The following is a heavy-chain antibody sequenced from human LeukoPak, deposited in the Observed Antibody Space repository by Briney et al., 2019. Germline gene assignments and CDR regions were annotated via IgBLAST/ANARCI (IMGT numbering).Heavy chain of an antibody. CDR1: GYTFTGYY. D-gene: IGHD2-2*01. Sequence: ASVKVSCKASGYTFTGYYMHWVRQAPGQGLEWMGWINPNSGGTNYAQKFQGRVTMTRDTSISTAYMELSRLRSDDTAVYYRARSRGYCSSTSCYADYYYGMDVWGQGTTVTVSS. CDR3: ARSRGYCSSTSCYADYYYGMDV. CDR2: INPNSGGT. J-gene: IGHJ6*02. V-gene: IGHV1-2*02.